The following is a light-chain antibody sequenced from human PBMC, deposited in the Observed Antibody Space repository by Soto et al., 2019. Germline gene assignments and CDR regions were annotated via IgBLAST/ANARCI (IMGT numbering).Light chain of an antibody. J-gene: IGKJ4*01. CDR2: AAS. Sequence: DIQMTQSPSSLSASVGDRVTITCRASQSISSYLNWYQQKPGKAPKLLIYAASSLQSGVPSRFSGSGSGTEFTLTISNLQSEDFAVYYCEQYDDWPLTFGGGTKVDI. CDR3: EQYDDWPLT. CDR1: QSISSY. V-gene: IGKV1-39*01.